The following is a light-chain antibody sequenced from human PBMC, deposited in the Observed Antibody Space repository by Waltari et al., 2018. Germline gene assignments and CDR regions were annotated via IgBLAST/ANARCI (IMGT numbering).Light chain of an antibody. V-gene: IGLV2-14*01. CDR2: DVS. CDR3: SSYTSSSTWV. Sequence: QSALTQPASVSGSPGQSITISCTGTSSDVGGYNYVSWYQQHPGKAPKVMIYDVSKRPPGVSNRFSGSKSGNTASLTISGLQAEDEAYYYCSSYTSSSTWVFGGGTKLTVL. CDR1: SSDVGGYNY. J-gene: IGLJ3*02.